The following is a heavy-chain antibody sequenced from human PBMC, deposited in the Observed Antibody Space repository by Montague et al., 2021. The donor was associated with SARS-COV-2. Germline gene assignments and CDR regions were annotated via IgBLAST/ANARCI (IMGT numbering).Heavy chain of an antibody. V-gene: IGHV3-21*01. Sequence: SLRLSCAASGFTFSSYSMNWVRQAPGKGLEWVSSISSSSSYIYYADSVEGRFTISRDNAKNSLYLQMNSLRAEDTAVYYCARASAPLYYYDSSGYIVNWGQGTLVTVSS. D-gene: IGHD3-22*01. CDR3: ARASAPLYYYDSSGYIVN. CDR2: ISSSSSYI. CDR1: GFTFSSYS. J-gene: IGHJ4*02.